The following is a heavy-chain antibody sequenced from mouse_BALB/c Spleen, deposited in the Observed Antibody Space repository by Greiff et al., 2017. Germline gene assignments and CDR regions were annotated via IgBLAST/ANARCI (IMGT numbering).Heavy chain of an antibody. CDR1: GFSLTSYG. V-gene: IGHV2-9*02. CDR3: ARGSTMITRGAMDY. CDR2: IWAGGST. Sequence: VQLKESGPGLVAPSQSLSITCTVSGFSLTSYGVHWVRQPPGKGLEWLGVIWAGGSTNYNSALMSRLSISKDNSKSQVFLKMNSLQTDDTAMYYCARGSTMITRGAMDYWGQGTSVTVSS. D-gene: IGHD2-4*01. J-gene: IGHJ4*01.